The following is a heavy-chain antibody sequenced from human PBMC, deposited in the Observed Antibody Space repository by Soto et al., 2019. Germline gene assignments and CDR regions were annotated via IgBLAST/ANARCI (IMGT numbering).Heavy chain of an antibody. J-gene: IGHJ4*02. D-gene: IGHD2-15*01. CDR3: ARGGGYDSFDF. V-gene: IGHV4-30-2*06. Sequence: TLSLTCSVSGVTMTCGAYSWIWIRQSPEKGLEWLGYIGHLETTYYNTSFKSQLYLSIDRTRNQFSLSLSSMTAAEKAVYYRARGGGYDSFDFWGQGIKVTVSS. CDR2: IGHLETT. CDR1: GVTMTCGAYS.